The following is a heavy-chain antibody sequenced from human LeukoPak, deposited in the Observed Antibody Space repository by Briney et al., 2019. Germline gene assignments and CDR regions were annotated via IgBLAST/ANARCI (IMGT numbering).Heavy chain of an antibody. D-gene: IGHD5-18*01. V-gene: IGHV1-2*02. Sequence: EASVKVSCKASGYTFTGYYMHWVRQAPGQGLEWMGWINPNSGGTNYAQKFQGRVTMTRDTSISTAYMELSRLRSDDTAVYYCARVEGEGTAMESYFDYWGQGTLVTVSS. CDR2: INPNSGGT. CDR3: ARVEGEGTAMESYFDY. CDR1: GYTFTGYY. J-gene: IGHJ4*02.